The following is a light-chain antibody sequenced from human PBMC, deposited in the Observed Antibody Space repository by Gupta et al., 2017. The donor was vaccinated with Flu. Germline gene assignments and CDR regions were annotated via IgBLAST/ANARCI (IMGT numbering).Light chain of an antibody. CDR3: RQGIYCPYT. J-gene: IGKJ2*01. V-gene: IGKV2-30*02. CDR1: QSLVHSDGNTY. Sequence: VTLGQPASISCRASQSLVHSDGNTYVNWFQQRPGQSPRRLIYKGSNRDSGVPDRISGSGSGTDFTLKISGVEAEDVGVYYCRQGIYCPYTFGQGTKMDIK. CDR2: KGS.